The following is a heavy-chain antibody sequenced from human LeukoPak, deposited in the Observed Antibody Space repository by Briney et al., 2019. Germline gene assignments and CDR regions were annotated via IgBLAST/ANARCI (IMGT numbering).Heavy chain of an antibody. D-gene: IGHD2-21*01. V-gene: IGHV4-4*02. CDR1: GGSISSRNW. CDR3: ARPGLAYCGGDCYSSDGYYFDY. Sequence: KPSGTLSLTCAVSGGSISSRNWWTWVRQPPGKGLEWIGEINHSGSTNYNPSLKSRLTISVDMSKKQFFLRLSSVTAADTAMYYCARPGLAYCGGDCYSSDGYYFDYWGQGTLVTVSS. CDR2: INHSGST. J-gene: IGHJ4*02.